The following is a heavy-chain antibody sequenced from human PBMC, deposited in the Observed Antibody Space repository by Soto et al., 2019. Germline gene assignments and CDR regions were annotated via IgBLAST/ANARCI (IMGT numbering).Heavy chain of an antibody. Sequence: EVQLVESGGGLVQPGGSLRLSCAASGFTFSSYAMHWVRQAPGKGLEYVSAISSNGGSTYYANSVKGRFTISRDNSKNTLYLQMGSLRAEDMAVYYCARDNYDVWSGYHPTGLLGYMDVWGKGTTVTVSS. J-gene: IGHJ6*03. CDR3: ARDNYDVWSGYHPTGLLGYMDV. CDR2: ISSNGGST. CDR1: GFTFSSYA. D-gene: IGHD3-3*01. V-gene: IGHV3-64*01.